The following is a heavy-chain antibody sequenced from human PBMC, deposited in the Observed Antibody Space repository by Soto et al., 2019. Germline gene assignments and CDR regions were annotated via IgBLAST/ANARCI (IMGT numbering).Heavy chain of an antibody. V-gene: IGHV3-23*01. Sequence: GGSLRLSCAASGFTFSSYAMSWVRQAPGKGLEWVSAISGSGGSTYYADSVKGRFTISRDNSKNTLYLQMNSLRAEDTAVYYCAKSKKGSGSRGNWFDPWGQGTLVTVSS. D-gene: IGHD3-10*01. J-gene: IGHJ5*02. CDR3: AKSKKGSGSRGNWFDP. CDR2: ISGSGGST. CDR1: GFTFSSYA.